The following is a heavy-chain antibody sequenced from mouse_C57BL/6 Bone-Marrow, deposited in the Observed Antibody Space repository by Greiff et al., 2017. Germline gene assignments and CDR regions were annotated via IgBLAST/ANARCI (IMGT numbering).Heavy chain of an antibody. J-gene: IGHJ1*03. CDR3: ARKGWDCGYFDV. CDR1: GYTFTDYY. D-gene: IGHD3-3*01. V-gene: IGHV1-19*01. Sequence: VQLKQSGPVLVKPGASVKMSCKASGYTFTDYYMNWVKQSHGKSLEWIGVINPYNGGTSYNQKFKGKATLTVDKSSSTAYMELNSLTSEDSAVYYCARKGWDCGYFDVWGTGTTVTVSS. CDR2: INPYNGGT.